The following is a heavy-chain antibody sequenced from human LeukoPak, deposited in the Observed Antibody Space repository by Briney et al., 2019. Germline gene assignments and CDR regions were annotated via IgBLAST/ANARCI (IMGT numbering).Heavy chain of an antibody. D-gene: IGHD5-12*01. CDR1: GYTFTSYG. J-gene: IGHJ4*02. CDR2: ISAYNGNT. CDR3: ARNVKGDIVAPSPQDYFAY. V-gene: IGHV1-18*01. Sequence: ASVKVSCKASGYTFTSYGISWVRQAPGQGLEWMGWISAYNGNTNYAQKLQGRVTMTTDTSTSTAYMELRSLRSDDTAVYYCARNVKGDIVAPSPQDYFAYWGREP.